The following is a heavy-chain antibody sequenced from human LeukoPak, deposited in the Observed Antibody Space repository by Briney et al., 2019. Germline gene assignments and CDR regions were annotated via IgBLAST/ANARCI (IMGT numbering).Heavy chain of an antibody. Sequence: PGGSLRLSCAASGFTFSSYAMSWVRQAPGKGLERVSAISGSGGSTYYADSVKGRFTISRDNSKNTLYLQMNSLRAEDTAVYYCAKLKGRNYDFWRTPFDPWGQGTLVTVSS. J-gene: IGHJ5*02. CDR2: ISGSGGST. D-gene: IGHD3-3*01. CDR1: GFTFSSYA. CDR3: AKLKGRNYDFWRTPFDP. V-gene: IGHV3-23*01.